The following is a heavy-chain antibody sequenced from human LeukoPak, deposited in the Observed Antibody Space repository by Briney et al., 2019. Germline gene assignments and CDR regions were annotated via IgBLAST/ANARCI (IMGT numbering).Heavy chain of an antibody. Sequence: GGSLRLSCAASGFTFSSYAMSWVRQAPGKGLEWVSAISGSGGSTYYADSVKGRFTISRDNSKNTLYLQMNSLRAEDTAVYYCAGKPTPLLWFGEFSYMDVWGKGTTVTVSS. CDR3: AGKPTPLLWFGEFSYMDV. CDR2: ISGSGGST. J-gene: IGHJ6*03. V-gene: IGHV3-23*01. D-gene: IGHD3-10*01. CDR1: GFTFSSYA.